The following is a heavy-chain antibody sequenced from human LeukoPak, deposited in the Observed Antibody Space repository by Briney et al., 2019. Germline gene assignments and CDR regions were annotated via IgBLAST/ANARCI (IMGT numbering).Heavy chain of an antibody. CDR3: AQRPDSSGYYDY. J-gene: IGHJ4*02. CDR2: ISGSGGST. Sequence: PGGSLRLSCAASGFTFSSYAMSWVRQAPGKGLEWVSAISGSGGSTYYADSVKGQFTISRDNSKNTLYLQMNSLRAEDTAVYYCAQRPDSSGYYDYWGQGTLVTVSS. D-gene: IGHD3-22*01. CDR1: GFTFSSYA. V-gene: IGHV3-23*01.